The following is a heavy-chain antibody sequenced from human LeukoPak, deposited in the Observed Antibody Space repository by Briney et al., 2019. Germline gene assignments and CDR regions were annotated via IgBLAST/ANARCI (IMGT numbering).Heavy chain of an antibody. CDR1: GFTFSNAW. Sequence: GGSLRLSCAASGFTFSNAWMSWVRQAPGKGLEWIGRIRNKAKVYTTDYDASVKGRFTMSRDDSKNTLYLQMNSLKTEDTAVYYCARVFYYGSSGHALDIWGQGTMVTVSS. D-gene: IGHD3-10*01. J-gene: IGHJ3*02. CDR3: ARVFYYGSSGHALDI. CDR2: IRNKAKVYTT. V-gene: IGHV3-72*01.